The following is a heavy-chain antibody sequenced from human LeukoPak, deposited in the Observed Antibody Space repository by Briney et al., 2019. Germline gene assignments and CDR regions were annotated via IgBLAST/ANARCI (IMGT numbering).Heavy chain of an antibody. CDR2: IYPGDSDT. D-gene: IGHD3-22*01. Sequence: GESLKISCKGSGYSFTNYWIGWVRQMPGKGLEWMGIIYPGDSDTRYSPSFQGQVTISADKSISTAYLQWSSLKASDTAMYYCARHPRDSSGYLDYWGQGTLVTVSS. CDR3: ARHPRDSSGYLDY. CDR1: GYSFTNYW. V-gene: IGHV5-51*01. J-gene: IGHJ4*02.